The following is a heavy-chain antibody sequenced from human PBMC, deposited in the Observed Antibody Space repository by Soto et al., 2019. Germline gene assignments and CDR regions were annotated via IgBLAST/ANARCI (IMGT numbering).Heavy chain of an antibody. D-gene: IGHD4-4*01. CDR3: ARGDYSNYWYGMDV. V-gene: IGHV1-2*04. CDR1: GYTFTGYY. J-gene: IGHJ6*02. Sequence: GASVKVSCKASGYTFTGYYMHWVRQAPGQGLEWMGWINPNSGGTNYAQKFQGWVTMTRDTSISTACMELSRLRSDDTAVYYCARGDYSNYWYGMDVWGQGTTVTVSS. CDR2: INPNSGGT.